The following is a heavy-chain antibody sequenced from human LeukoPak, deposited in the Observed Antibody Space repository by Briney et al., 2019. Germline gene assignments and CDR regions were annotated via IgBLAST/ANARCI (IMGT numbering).Heavy chain of an antibody. CDR3: ARVYYDFWSGYRQSDY. V-gene: IGHV3-21*01. J-gene: IGHJ4*02. CDR2: ISSSSSYI. D-gene: IGHD3-3*01. CDR1: GFPFSDYS. Sequence: KAGGSLRLSCAASGFPFSDYSMNWVRQAPGKGLEWVSSISSSSSYIYYADSVKGRFTISRDNAKNSLYLQMNSLRAEDTAVYYCARVYYDFWSGYRQSDYWGQGTLVTVSS.